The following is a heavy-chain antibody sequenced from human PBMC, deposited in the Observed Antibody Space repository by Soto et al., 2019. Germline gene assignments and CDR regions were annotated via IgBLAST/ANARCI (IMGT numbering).Heavy chain of an antibody. CDR3: VKGYEYYYDSSGYSEP. Sequence: GGSLRLSCSASGFTFSSYAMHWVRQAPGKGLGYVSAISSNGGSTYYADSVKGRFTISRDNSKNTLYLQMSSLRAEDTAVYYCVKGYEYYYDSSGYSEPWGQGTLVTVSS. J-gene: IGHJ5*02. CDR2: ISSNGGST. CDR1: GFTFSSYA. V-gene: IGHV3-64D*06. D-gene: IGHD3-22*01.